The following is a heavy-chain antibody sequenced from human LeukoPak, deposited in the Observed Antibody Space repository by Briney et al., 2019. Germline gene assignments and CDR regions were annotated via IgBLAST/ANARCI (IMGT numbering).Heavy chain of an antibody. Sequence: KPGGSLRLSRAASGFTFSIYWVHWVRQAPGKGLVWVSSINSDGSSTSYADSVKGRFTISRDNAKNTLYLQMNTLRAEDTAVYYCASLDYWGQGTPVTVSS. CDR1: GFTFSIYW. J-gene: IGHJ4*02. V-gene: IGHV3-74*01. CDR2: INSDGSST. CDR3: ASLDY.